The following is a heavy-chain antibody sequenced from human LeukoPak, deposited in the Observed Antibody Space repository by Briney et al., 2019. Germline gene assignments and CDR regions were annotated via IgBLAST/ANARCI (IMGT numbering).Heavy chain of an antibody. CDR1: GYTFTSYD. Sequence: ASVEVSCKASGYTFTSYDINWVRQATGQGLEWMGWMNPNSGNTGYAQKFQGRVTITRNTSISTAYMELNSLRSEDTAVYYCARGYSYGYEADYWGQGTLVTVSS. V-gene: IGHV1-8*03. D-gene: IGHD5-18*01. CDR3: ARGYSYGYEADY. CDR2: MNPNSGNT. J-gene: IGHJ4*02.